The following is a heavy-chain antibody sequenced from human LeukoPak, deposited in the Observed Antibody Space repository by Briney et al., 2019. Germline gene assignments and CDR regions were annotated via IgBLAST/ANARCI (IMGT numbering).Heavy chain of an antibody. V-gene: IGHV3-7*01. D-gene: IGHD3-10*01. J-gene: IGHJ4*02. Sequence: GGSLRLSCAASGFTFSSYWMSWVRQAPGKGLEWVANIKQDGSEKYYVDSVKGRFTISRDNAKNSLYPQMNSLRAEDTAVYYCARGYMVRGVIIPFWGQGTLVTVSS. CDR2: IKQDGSEK. CDR1: GFTFSSYW. CDR3: ARGYMVRGVIIPF.